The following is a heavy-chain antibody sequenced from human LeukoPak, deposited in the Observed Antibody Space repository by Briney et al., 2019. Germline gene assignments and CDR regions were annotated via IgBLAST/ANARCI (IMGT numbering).Heavy chain of an antibody. CDR2: ISGSGGST. CDR1: GLTFSSYA. Sequence: GGSLRLSCAASGLTFSSYAMSWVRQAPGKGLEWVSAISGSGGSTYYADSVKGRFTISRDNSKNTLYLQMNSLRAEDTAVYYCAKDGPVAGTGYYFDYWGQGTLVTVSS. V-gene: IGHV3-23*01. D-gene: IGHD6-19*01. CDR3: AKDGPVAGTGYYFDY. J-gene: IGHJ4*02.